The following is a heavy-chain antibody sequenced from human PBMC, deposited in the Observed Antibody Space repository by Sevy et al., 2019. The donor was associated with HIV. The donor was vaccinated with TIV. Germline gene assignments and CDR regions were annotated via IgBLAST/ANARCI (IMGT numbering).Heavy chain of an antibody. D-gene: IGHD2-8*01. Sequence: GGSLRLSCAASGFTFDDNAMHWVRQAPGKGLEWVSGISWNSGSIGYADSVKGRFTISRDNAKNSLYLQMNSLRAEDTGLYYCAKASTEVCAIPWLDAFDIWGQGTMVTVSS. CDR1: GFTFDDNA. V-gene: IGHV3-9*01. J-gene: IGHJ3*02. CDR2: ISWNSGSI. CDR3: AKASTEVCAIPWLDAFDI.